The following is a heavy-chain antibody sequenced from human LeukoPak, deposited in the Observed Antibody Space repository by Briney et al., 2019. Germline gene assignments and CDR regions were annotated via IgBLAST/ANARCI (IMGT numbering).Heavy chain of an antibody. J-gene: IGHJ3*02. D-gene: IGHD3-10*01. CDR3: AKVGYGSGSYPDAFDI. Sequence: GGSLRLSCAASGFTFNNYVMTWVRQAPGKGLEWVSSISGNGHSTYYADSVKGRFSISRDNSKNTVYLQMNSLGAEDTAVYYCAKVGYGSGSYPDAFDIWGQGTMVTVSS. CDR2: ISGNGHST. V-gene: IGHV3-23*01. CDR1: GFTFNNYV.